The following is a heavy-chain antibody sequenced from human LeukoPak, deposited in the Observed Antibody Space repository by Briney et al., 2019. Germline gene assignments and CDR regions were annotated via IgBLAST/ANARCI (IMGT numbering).Heavy chain of an antibody. D-gene: IGHD2-15*01. CDR2: INPNSGGT. Sequence: GASVKVSCKAYGYTLSDYYMHWVRQAPGQGLEWMGWINPNSGGTNYAQKFQGRVTMTRDTSISTAYMELSRLRSDDTAVYYCARGLYCSGGSCYRNWFDPWGQGTLVTVSS. V-gene: IGHV1-2*02. CDR1: GYTLSDYY. J-gene: IGHJ5*02. CDR3: ARGLYCSGGSCYRNWFDP.